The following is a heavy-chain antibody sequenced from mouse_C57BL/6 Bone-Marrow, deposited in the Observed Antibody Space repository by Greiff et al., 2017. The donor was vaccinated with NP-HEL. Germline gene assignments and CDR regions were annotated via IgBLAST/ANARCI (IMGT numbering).Heavy chain of an antibody. J-gene: IGHJ1*03. CDR1: GFTFSDYY. Sequence: EVQLVESEGGLVQPGSSMKLSCTASGFTFSDYYMAWVRQVPEKGLEWVANINYDGSSTYYLDSLKSRFIISRDNAKNILYLQMSSLKSEDTATYYCARVWDPSYWYFDVWGTGTTVTVSS. CDR2: INYDGSST. V-gene: IGHV5-16*01. CDR3: ARVWDPSYWYFDV. D-gene: IGHD4-1*01.